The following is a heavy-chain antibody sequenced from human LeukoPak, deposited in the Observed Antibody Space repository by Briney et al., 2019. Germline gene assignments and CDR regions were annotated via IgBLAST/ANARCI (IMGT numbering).Heavy chain of an antibody. V-gene: IGHV4-59*12. CDR3: AGGPTLDY. D-gene: IGHD2-15*01. J-gene: IGHJ4*02. CDR2: IYYSGST. Sequence: SETLSLTCTVSGGSISTYYGNWIRQAPGKGLEWIGYIYYSGSTNYNPSLKSRVTISVDTSRNQFSLKLSSVTAADTAVYYCAGGPTLDYWGQGTLVTVSS. CDR1: GGSISTYY.